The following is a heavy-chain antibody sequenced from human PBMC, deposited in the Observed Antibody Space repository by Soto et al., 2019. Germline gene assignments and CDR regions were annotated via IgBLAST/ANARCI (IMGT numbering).Heavy chain of an antibody. CDR2: IYYSGST. V-gene: IGHV4-61*08. CDR1: GGSISYSDGYY. D-gene: IGHD2-21*01. J-gene: IGHJ1*01. CDR3: ARYAVVAYIYS. Sequence: SETLSLTCTVSGGSISYSDGYYWAWIRQSPGKGLEWIGYIYYSGSTNYNPSLKSRVTMSVDTSKNQFSLNLSSVTAADTAVYFCARYAVVAYIYSCGQGTLVPVSS.